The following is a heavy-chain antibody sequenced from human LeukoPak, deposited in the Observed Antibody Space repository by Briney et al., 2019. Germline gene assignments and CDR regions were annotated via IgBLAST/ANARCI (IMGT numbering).Heavy chain of an antibody. CDR2: ISSSSSYI. D-gene: IGHD5-12*01. J-gene: IGHJ4*02. Sequence: TGGSLRLSCAASGFTFSSYAMHWVRQAPGKGLEWVSSISSSSSYIYYADSVKGRFTISRDNAKNSLYLQMNSLRAEDTAVYYCARRGSGYDNLFDYWGQGTLVTVSS. CDR3: ARRGSGYDNLFDY. V-gene: IGHV3-21*01. CDR1: GFTFSSYA.